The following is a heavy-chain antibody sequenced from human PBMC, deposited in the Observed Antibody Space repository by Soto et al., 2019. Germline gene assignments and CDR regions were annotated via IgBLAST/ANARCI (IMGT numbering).Heavy chain of an antibody. CDR2: TYYSGNT. Sequence: QVHLQESGPGLVKPSQTLSLTCTVSGGSISTGGYYLNWIRQHPGKGLEWIGYTYYSGNTFYNPSLKRRVTLSVDTSKNQFSLKLKSVTAADTAVYYCARGRRESSVRNYFDSWGQGTLVTVSS. J-gene: IGHJ4*02. CDR3: ARGRRESSVRNYFDS. CDR1: GGSISTGGYY. V-gene: IGHV4-31*03. D-gene: IGHD3-22*01.